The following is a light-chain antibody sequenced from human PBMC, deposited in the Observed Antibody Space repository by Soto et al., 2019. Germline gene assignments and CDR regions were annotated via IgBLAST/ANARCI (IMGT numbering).Light chain of an antibody. CDR2: GAY. CDR3: QQRTNWPPT. Sequence: EIVLTQSPATLSLSPGDTATLSCRASQTVSSYLAWYQQKPGQAPRLLIYGAYNRATGIPARFSGSGSGTDFTLPISSLEPEDFAVYYCQQRTNWPPTFGQGTKVEIK. V-gene: IGKV3-11*01. CDR1: QTVSSY. J-gene: IGKJ1*01.